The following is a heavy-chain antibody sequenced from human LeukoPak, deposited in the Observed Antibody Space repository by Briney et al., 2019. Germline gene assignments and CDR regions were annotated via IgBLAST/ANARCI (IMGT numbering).Heavy chain of an antibody. CDR3: ARLGRVVTGRVPDY. V-gene: IGHV4-39*07. J-gene: IGHJ4*02. CDR1: GASISSGSSY. D-gene: IGHD3-9*01. CDR2: GSYSGST. Sequence: SETLSLTCTVSGASISSGSSYWGWIRQPPGKGLEWIGSGSYSGSTFYNPSLKSRVTISVDTSKNQFSLNLNSVTAADTAVYYCARLGRVVTGRVPDYWGQGTLVTVSS.